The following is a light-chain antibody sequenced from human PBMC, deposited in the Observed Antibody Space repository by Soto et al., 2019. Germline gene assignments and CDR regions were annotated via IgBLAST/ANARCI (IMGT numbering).Light chain of an antibody. V-gene: IGKV1-5*01. J-gene: IGKJ4*01. CDR1: QSISGW. CDR2: DVS. CDR3: QQYNSYSL. Sequence: IQMTQSPSTLAAFVGERVTSTARAGQSISGWLACYQRKRGEAPNLLIYDVSSLGSGDSSGCSGSGSGTEFTLTISSLQPDDFATYYCQQYNSYSLFGGGTKVDIK.